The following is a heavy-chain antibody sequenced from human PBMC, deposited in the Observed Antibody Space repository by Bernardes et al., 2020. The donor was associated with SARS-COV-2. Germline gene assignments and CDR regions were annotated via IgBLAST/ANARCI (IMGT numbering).Heavy chain of an antibody. CDR1: GFTFRSYT. D-gene: IGHD3-10*01. Sequence: GGSLRLSCVASGFTFRSYTMNWVRQAPGKGLEWVSSISSSSSYIYYADSVKGRFTISRDNVKNSLFLQMNSLRAEDTAVYYCARKDRGLIDYWGQGTLVTVSS. V-gene: IGHV3-21*01. J-gene: IGHJ4*02. CDR3: ARKDRGLIDY. CDR2: ISSSSSYI.